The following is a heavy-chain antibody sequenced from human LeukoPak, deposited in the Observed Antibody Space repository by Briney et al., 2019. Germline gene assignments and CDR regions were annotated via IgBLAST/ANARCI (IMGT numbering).Heavy chain of an antibody. CDR3: ARGGYSGYVPYYFDY. V-gene: IGHV3-30-3*01. Sequence: QPGGSLRLSCAASGFTFSGYAMHWVRQAPGKGLEWVAVISYDGSNKYYADSVKGRFTIYRDNSKNTLYLQMNSLRAEDTAVYYCARGGYSGYVPYYFDYWGQGTLVTVSS. J-gene: IGHJ4*02. CDR1: GFTFSGYA. D-gene: IGHD5-12*01. CDR2: ISYDGSNK.